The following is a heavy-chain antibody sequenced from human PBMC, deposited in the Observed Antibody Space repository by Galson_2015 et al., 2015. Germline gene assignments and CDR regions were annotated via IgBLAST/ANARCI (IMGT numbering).Heavy chain of an antibody. D-gene: IGHD6-19*01. Sequence: SVKVSCKASGGTFSSYAISWVRQAPGQGLEWMGGIIPIFGIANYAQKFQGRVTITADKSTSTAYMELSSLRSEGTAVYYCARVGYSSEGGYGMDVWGQGTTVTVSS. CDR1: GGTFSSYA. V-gene: IGHV1-69*10. J-gene: IGHJ6*02. CDR3: ARVGYSSEGGYGMDV. CDR2: IIPIFGIA.